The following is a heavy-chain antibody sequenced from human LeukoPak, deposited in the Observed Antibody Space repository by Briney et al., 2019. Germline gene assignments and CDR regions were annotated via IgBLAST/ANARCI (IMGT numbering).Heavy chain of an antibody. J-gene: IGHJ4*02. D-gene: IGHD3-10*01. CDR1: GFTFNTYG. CDR3: ARGGVDYYGSGTYYLMYYFDY. Sequence: NPGGSLRLSCAASGFTFNTYGMSWVRQAPGKGLEWVSGISGSGGATYYADSVKGRFTISRDDPHNTLYLQMNSLRAEDTAVYFCARGGVDYYGSGTYYLMYYFDYWGQGALVTVSS. CDR2: ISGSGGAT. V-gene: IGHV3-23*01.